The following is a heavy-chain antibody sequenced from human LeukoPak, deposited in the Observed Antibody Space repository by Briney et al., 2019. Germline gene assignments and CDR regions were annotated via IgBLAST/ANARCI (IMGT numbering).Heavy chain of an antibody. V-gene: IGHV1-2*02. CDR2: INPNRGGT. D-gene: IGHD3-16*01. CDR3: ARLGSSDI. Sequence: ASVTVSCTASANTFTGYYMHWVRQAPGQGLEWMGWINPNRGGTNYAQKSHGRVTMTRDTSISTAYMQLSRLTSDDTAVYYCARLGSSDIWGQGTMVSVSS. CDR1: ANTFTGYY. J-gene: IGHJ3*02.